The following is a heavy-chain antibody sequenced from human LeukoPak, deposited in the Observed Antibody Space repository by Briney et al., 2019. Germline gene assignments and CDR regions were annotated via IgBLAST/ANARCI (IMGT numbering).Heavy chain of an antibody. CDR2: INTNSGGT. J-gene: IGHJ3*02. V-gene: IGHV1-2*02. CDR1: KYTFTRYY. Sequence: ASVKVSCTASKYTFTRYYMQWVRQASGQGLEWLGWINTNSGGTNYAQKFQGRVTMTRDTSISTAYMELSRLRSDDTAVYYCARDRVPVLLWFGELSRGDAFDIWGQGTMVTVSS. D-gene: IGHD3-10*01. CDR3: ARDRVPVLLWFGELSRGDAFDI.